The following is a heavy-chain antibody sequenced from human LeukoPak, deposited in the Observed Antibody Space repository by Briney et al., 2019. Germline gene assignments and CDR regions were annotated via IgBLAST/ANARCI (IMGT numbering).Heavy chain of an antibody. Sequence: GGSLRLSCAASGFTFSSYAMSWVRQAPGKGLEWVSAISGSGGSTYYADSVKGRFTISRDNSKNTLYPQMNSLRAEDTAVYYCARDGGDVVVPAVDFDYWGQGTLVTVSS. V-gene: IGHV3-23*01. D-gene: IGHD2-2*01. CDR1: GFTFSSYA. CDR3: ARDGGDVVVPAVDFDY. J-gene: IGHJ4*02. CDR2: ISGSGGST.